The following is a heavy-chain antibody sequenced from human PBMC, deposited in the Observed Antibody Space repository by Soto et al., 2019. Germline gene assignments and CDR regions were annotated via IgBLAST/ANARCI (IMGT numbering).Heavy chain of an antibody. J-gene: IGHJ3*02. V-gene: IGHV4-59*01. CDR1: GGSISSYY. CDR2: LYYSGTT. CDR3: ASTHIVVVTDAFDI. D-gene: IGHD2-21*02. Sequence: SETLSLTCTVSGGSISSYYWSWIRQPPGKGLEWIGYLYYSGTTNYNPSLKSRVTISVDTSKNQFSLKLSSVPAADTAAYYCASTHIVVVTDAFDIWGQGTMVTVSS.